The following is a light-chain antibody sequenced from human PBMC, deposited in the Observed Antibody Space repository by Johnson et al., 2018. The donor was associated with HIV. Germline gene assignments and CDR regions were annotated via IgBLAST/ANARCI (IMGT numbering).Light chain of an antibody. CDR2: ENN. J-gene: IGLJ1*01. CDR3: GTWDSSVSAYV. V-gene: IGLV1-51*02. CDR1: SSDMGNYA. Sequence: QSVLTQPPSVSAAPGQKVTISCSGSSSDMGNYAVSWYQQLPGTAPKLLIYENNKRPSGIPDRFSGSKSDTSATLAITGLQTGDEADYYCGTWDSSVSAYVFGTGTKVTV.